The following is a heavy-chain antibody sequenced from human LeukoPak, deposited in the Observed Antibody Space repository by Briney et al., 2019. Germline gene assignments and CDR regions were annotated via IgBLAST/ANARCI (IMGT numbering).Heavy chain of an antibody. J-gene: IGHJ4*02. CDR1: GGTFSSYA. D-gene: IGHD3-10*01. CDR3: ARECFIGCSYGSGIDY. Sequence: ASVKVSCKASGGTFSSYAISWVRQAPGQGLEWMGRIIPILGMANYAQKFQGRVTITADKSTSTAYMELSSLRSEDTAVYYCARECFIGCSYGSGIDYWGQGTLVTVSS. CDR2: IIPILGMA. V-gene: IGHV1-69*04.